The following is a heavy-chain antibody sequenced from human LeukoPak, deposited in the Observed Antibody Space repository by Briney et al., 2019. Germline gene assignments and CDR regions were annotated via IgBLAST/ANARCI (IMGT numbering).Heavy chain of an antibody. Sequence: GRSLRLSCAASGFTFSSWAMHWVRQAPGKGLEWVAVIWYDGGNKYYVDSVKGRFTISRDNSKNTVYLQMNSLRADDTAVYYCARGEAGGSSAYYYNYWGQGTLVTVSS. CDR3: ARGEAGGSSAYYYNY. CDR1: GFTFSSWA. V-gene: IGHV3-33*01. CDR2: IWYDGGNK. J-gene: IGHJ4*02. D-gene: IGHD3-22*01.